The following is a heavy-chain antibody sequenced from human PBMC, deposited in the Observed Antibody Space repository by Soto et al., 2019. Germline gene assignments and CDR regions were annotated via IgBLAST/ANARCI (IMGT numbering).Heavy chain of an antibody. Sequence: QVQLVESGGGVVKPGRSLRLSCAASGFTFSSYAMHWVRQAPGKGLEWVAVISYDGSNKYYADSVKGRFTISRDNSKNTLYLQMNSLRAEDTAVYYCARDVNDILTGYYNVPYFDYWGQGTLVTVSS. V-gene: IGHV3-30-3*01. CDR3: ARDVNDILTGYYNVPYFDY. D-gene: IGHD3-9*01. CDR2: ISYDGSNK. J-gene: IGHJ4*02. CDR1: GFTFSSYA.